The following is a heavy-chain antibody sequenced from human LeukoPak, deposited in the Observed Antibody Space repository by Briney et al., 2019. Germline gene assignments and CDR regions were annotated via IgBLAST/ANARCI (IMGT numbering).Heavy chain of an antibody. CDR3: ARHAHYDFVTGLFDP. Sequence: SETLSLTCTASGGSISSSNYYWGWIRQPPGKGLEWIGSIYYSGNTYYNPSLKSRVTISVDTSKIHFSLNLNSVTAADTAMYYCARHAHYDFVTGLFDPWGQGTLVTVSS. CDR2: IYYSGNT. V-gene: IGHV4-39*01. CDR1: GGSISSSNYY. J-gene: IGHJ5*02. D-gene: IGHD3-3*01.